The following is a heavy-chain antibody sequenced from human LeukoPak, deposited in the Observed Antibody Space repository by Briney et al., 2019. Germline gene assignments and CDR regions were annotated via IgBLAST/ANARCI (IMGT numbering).Heavy chain of an antibody. V-gene: IGHV4-34*01. CDR3: ARAVGYSSSWYDDY. J-gene: IGHJ4*02. D-gene: IGHD6-13*01. CDR1: GGSFSGYF. CDR2: ITPSGST. Sequence: SETLSLTCVVYGGSFSGYFWSWIRQPPGKGLEWIGEITPSGSTNYNPSLKSRVSISIDTSKKKLSLRLTSVTAADSAVYYCARAVGYSSSWYDDYWGQGTLVTVSS.